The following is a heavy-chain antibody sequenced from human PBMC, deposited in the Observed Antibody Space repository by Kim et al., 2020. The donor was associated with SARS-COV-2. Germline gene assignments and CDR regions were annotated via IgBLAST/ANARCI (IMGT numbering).Heavy chain of an antibody. D-gene: IGHD5-18*01. CDR3: ARETAMVTDYYFDY. Sequence: ANAVEGRFTISRDNSKTTLYLQMNSLRAEDTAVYYCARETAMVTDYYFDYWGQGTLVTVSS. J-gene: IGHJ4*02. V-gene: IGHV3-30*01.